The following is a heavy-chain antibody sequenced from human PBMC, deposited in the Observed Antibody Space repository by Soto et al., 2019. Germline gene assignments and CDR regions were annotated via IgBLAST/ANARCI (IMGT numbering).Heavy chain of an antibody. CDR2: ISYDGNNK. Sequence: VGSLRLSCAASGFTFGTYGMHWVRQAPGKGLEWVAVISYDGNNKHYADSVKGRFTISRDNSKNTLDLQMNSLRAEDTAVYYCAKDTYYFDRSGYYTYDYWGQGPQVTSPQ. CDR1: GFTFGTYG. D-gene: IGHD3-22*01. J-gene: IGHJ4*02. V-gene: IGHV3-30*18. CDR3: AKDTYYFDRSGYYTYDY.